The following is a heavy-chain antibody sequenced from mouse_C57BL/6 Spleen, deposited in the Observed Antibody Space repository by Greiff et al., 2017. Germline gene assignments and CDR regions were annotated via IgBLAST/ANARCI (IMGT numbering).Heavy chain of an antibody. V-gene: IGHV5-17*01. Sequence: EVMLVESGGGLVKPGGSLKLSCAASGFTFSDYGMHWVRQAPEKGLEWVAYISSGSSTIYYADTVKGRFTISRDNAKNTLFLQMTSLRSEDTAMYYCAREGYYGSGGYFDVWGTGTTVTVSS. J-gene: IGHJ1*03. CDR2: ISSGSSTI. CDR3: AREGYYGSGGYFDV. D-gene: IGHD1-1*01. CDR1: GFTFSDYG.